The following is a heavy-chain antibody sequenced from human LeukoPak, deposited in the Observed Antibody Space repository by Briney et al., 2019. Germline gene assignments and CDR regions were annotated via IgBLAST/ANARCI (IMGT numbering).Heavy chain of an antibody. CDR1: GGSFSGYY. CDR3: ARRGSNWGYYFDY. Sequence: PSETLSLTCAVYGGSFSGYYWSWIRQPPGKGLEWIGEINHSGSTNYNPSLKSRVTISVDTSKNQFSLKLSSVTAADTAVYYCARRGSNWGYYFDYWGRGTLVTVSS. D-gene: IGHD7-27*01. CDR2: INHSGST. V-gene: IGHV4-34*01. J-gene: IGHJ4*02.